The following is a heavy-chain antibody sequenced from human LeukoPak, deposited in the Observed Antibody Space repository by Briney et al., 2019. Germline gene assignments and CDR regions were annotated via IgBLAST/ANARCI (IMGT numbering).Heavy chain of an antibody. CDR2: ISYDGNSQ. CDR3: AKPYPTLTTSAVLDN. V-gene: IGHV3-30*18. D-gene: IGHD1-1*01. J-gene: IGHJ4*02. CDR1: GFTFSNYA. Sequence: GGSLRLSCAASGFTFSNYAIHWVRQAPGGGLEWVAAISYDGNSQHYGAPVKGRFTISIDNSKNTVYLQINTLRTDDAAIYYCAKPYPTLTTSAVLDNWGQGTLVTVSS.